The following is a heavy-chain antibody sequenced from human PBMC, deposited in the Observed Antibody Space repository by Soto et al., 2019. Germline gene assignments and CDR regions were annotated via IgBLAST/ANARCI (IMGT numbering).Heavy chain of an antibody. CDR3: ARAVEAYGDYDDFDY. D-gene: IGHD4-17*01. Sequence: LRLSCAASGFTFSSYWMHWVRQAPGKGLVWVSRINSDGSSTSYADSVKGRFTISRDNAKNTLYLQMNSLRAEDTAVYYCARAVEAYGDYDDFDYWGQGTLVTVSS. CDR1: GFTFSSYW. J-gene: IGHJ4*02. CDR2: INSDGSST. V-gene: IGHV3-74*01.